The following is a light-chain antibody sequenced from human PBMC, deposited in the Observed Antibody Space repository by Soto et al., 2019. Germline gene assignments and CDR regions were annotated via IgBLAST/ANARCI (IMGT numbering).Light chain of an antibody. CDR2: GAS. J-gene: IGKJ5*01. Sequence: EIVLTQSPATLSVSPGARVTLSCRASQSVDINLAWYQQKPGQAPRLLIYGASTRATDMPGRFSGSGSGTEFTLTINTLQSDDFAVYYCQQYNNWPPITFGQGTRLEIK. CDR3: QQYNNWPPIT. CDR1: QSVDIN. V-gene: IGKV3-15*01.